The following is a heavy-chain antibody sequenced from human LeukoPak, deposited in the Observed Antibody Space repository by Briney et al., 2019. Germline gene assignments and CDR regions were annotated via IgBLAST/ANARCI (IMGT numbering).Heavy chain of an antibody. J-gene: IGHJ5*02. Sequence: SETLSLTCPVPGGSIRSYYWSWIRQPPGKGLEWIGYIYYSGSTNYNPSLKTRVTISVDTSKNQFSLKLSSVTAADTAVYYCARGNRHYDSSGYYYGRWFDPWGQGTLVTVSS. CDR2: IYYSGST. D-gene: IGHD3-22*01. CDR3: ARGNRHYDSSGYYYGRWFDP. V-gene: IGHV4-59*01. CDR1: GGSIRSYY.